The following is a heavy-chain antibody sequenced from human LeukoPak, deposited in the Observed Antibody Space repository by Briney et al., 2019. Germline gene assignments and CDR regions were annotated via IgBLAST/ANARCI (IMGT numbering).Heavy chain of an antibody. CDR2: TYQSGST. Sequence: SENLSLTCNVSGGSISDHYWSWVRQPPGSGLEWIGNTYQSGSTKYNPSFQSRVTISVDTSKNQLSLQVRSVTAADTAVYYCARLLQGDFDFWTKTHYYFDYWGQGTLVTVSS. D-gene: IGHD3-3*01. J-gene: IGHJ4*02. CDR1: GGSISDHY. CDR3: ARLLQGDFDFWTKTHYYFDY. V-gene: IGHV4-59*11.